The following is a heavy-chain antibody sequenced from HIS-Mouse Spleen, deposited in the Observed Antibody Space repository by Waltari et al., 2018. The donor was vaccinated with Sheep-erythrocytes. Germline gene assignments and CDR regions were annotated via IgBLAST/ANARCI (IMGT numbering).Heavy chain of an antibody. D-gene: IGHD1-26*01. CDR3: ARVASGATFDY. V-gene: IGHV3-21*01. J-gene: IGHJ4*02. CDR2: ISSSISYI. CDR1: GFTFSSHR. Sequence: EVQLVESGGGLVKTGGSLRLSCAAYGFTFSSHRMTWVRQAPGKGLEWVSSISSSISYIYYADSVKGRFTISRDNAKNSLYLQMNSLRAEDTAVYYCARVASGATFDYWGQGTLVTVSS.